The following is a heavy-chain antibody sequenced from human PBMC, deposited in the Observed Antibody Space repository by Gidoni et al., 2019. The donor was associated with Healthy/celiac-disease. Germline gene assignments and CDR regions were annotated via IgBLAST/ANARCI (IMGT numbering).Heavy chain of an antibody. Sequence: QVQLVQSGAEVKKPGSSVKVACKASGGTFSSDAISWVRQAPGQGLEWMGGIIPIFGTANYAQKFQGRVTITADESTSTAYMELSSLRSEDTAVYYCARDKGLETIFGQADAFDIWGQGTMVTVSS. CDR3: ARDKGLETIFGQADAFDI. CDR1: GGTFSSDA. J-gene: IGHJ3*02. D-gene: IGHD3-3*01. CDR2: IIPIFGTA. V-gene: IGHV1-69*01.